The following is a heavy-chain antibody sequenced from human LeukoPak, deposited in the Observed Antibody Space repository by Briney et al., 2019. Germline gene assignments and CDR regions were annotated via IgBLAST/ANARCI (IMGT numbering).Heavy chain of an antibody. Sequence: GGSLRLSCAASGFTFSSYSMNWVRQAPEKGLEWVSSISSSSYIYYADSVKGRFTISRDNAKNSLYLQMNSLRAEDTAVYYCARDSPTRFAYWGQGTLVTVSS. V-gene: IGHV3-21*01. J-gene: IGHJ4*02. CDR3: ARDSPTRFAY. D-gene: IGHD1-26*01. CDR1: GFTFSSYS. CDR2: ISSSSYI.